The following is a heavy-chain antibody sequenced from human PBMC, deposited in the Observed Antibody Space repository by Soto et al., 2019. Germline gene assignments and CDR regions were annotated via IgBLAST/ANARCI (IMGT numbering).Heavy chain of an antibody. V-gene: IGHV3-30*18. CDR3: AKESLRDLVVVPPHN. Sequence: QVQLVESGGGVVQPGRSLRLSCAASGFTFSSYGMHWVRQAPGKGLEWVAVISYDGSNKYYADSVKGRFTISRDNSKNTLYLQMNSLRPEDTAVYYCAKESLRDLVVVPPHNWGLGTLVTVSS. CDR2: ISYDGSNK. D-gene: IGHD2-2*01. CDR1: GFTFSSYG. J-gene: IGHJ4*02.